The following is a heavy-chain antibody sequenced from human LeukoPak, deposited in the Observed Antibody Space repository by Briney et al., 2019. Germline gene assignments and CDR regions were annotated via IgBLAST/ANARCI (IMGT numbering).Heavy chain of an antibody. CDR3: ARVFGAAAGTLNYYYYGMDV. CDR2: ISPILGIA. D-gene: IGHD6-13*01. CDR1: VGTFSRFA. Sequence: SVKVSCKASVGTFSRFAISGVRQASGQGLEWMGRISPILGIANYAQKFQGRVTITADKSTSTAYMELSSLRSEDTAVYYCARVFGAAAGTLNYYYYGMDVWGQGTTVTVSS. V-gene: IGHV1-69*04. J-gene: IGHJ6*02.